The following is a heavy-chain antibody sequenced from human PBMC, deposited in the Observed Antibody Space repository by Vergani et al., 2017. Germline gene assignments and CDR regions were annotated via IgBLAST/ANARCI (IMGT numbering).Heavy chain of an antibody. Sequence: QVQLVESGGGVVQPGRSLRLSCAASGFTFSSYGMHWVRQAPGKGLEWGAVISYDGSNKYYADSVKGRFTISRDNSKNTLYLQMNSLRAEDTAVYYCAKDQGRYCSSTSCYNPGFDYWGQGTLVTVSS. D-gene: IGHD2-2*02. J-gene: IGHJ4*02. CDR2: ISYDGSNK. V-gene: IGHV3-30*18. CDR3: AKDQGRYCSSTSCYNPGFDY. CDR1: GFTFSSYG.